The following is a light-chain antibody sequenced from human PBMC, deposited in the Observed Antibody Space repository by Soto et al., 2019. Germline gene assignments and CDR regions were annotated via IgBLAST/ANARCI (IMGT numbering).Light chain of an antibody. V-gene: IGKV1-5*03. Sequence: DIQMTQSPSTLSASVGDRVIITCRASQSMGRMLAWYQQKPGRAPKLLSYEASTLESGVPSRFSGSGGGKELTLTISSLPPDDFATYYCQQYSSYPWTCGQGTQVEIK. CDR2: EAS. CDR3: QQYSSYPWT. CDR1: QSMGRM. J-gene: IGKJ1*01.